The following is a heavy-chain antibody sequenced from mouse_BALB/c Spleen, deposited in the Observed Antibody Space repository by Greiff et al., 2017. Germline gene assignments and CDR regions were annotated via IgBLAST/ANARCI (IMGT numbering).Heavy chain of an antibody. J-gene: IGHJ3*01. CDR3: ARPSYYGNDWFAY. Sequence: QVQLKESGAELVRPGTSVKISCKASGYTFTNYWLGWVKQRPGHGLEWIGDIYPGGGYTNYNEKFKGKATLTADTSSSTAYMQLSSLTSEDSAVYFCARPSYYGNDWFAYWGQGTLVTVAA. CDR1: GYTFTNYW. CDR2: IYPGGGYT. D-gene: IGHD2-10*01. V-gene: IGHV1-63*02.